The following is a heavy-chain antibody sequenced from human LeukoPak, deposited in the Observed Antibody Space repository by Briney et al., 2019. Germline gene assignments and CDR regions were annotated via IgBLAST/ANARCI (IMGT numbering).Heavy chain of an antibody. CDR2: IYYSGST. J-gene: IGHJ4*02. D-gene: IGHD3-10*01. Sequence: PSETLSLTCTVSGGSISSGGYYWSWIRQHPGKGLEWIGYIYYSGSTPYNPSLKSRVTISVDTSKNQFSLKLSSVTAADTAVYYCAKETRSMVRGVIITLFDDWGQGTLVTVSS. CDR3: AKETRSMVRGVIITLFDD. CDR1: GGSISSGGYY. V-gene: IGHV4-31*03.